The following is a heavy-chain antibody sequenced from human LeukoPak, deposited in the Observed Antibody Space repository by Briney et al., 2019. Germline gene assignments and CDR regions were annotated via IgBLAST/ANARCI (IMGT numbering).Heavy chain of an antibody. Sequence: ASAKVSCKASGYTFTTSGISWVRQVPGQGLEWMGWISAYNGNTNYAQKIQGRVTMTTDTSTSTAYMELRSLRSDDTAVYYCARAVDNYDSRNGYHPVYMDVWGKGTTVTVSS. J-gene: IGHJ6*03. CDR3: ARAVDNYDSRNGYHPVYMDV. D-gene: IGHD3-3*01. CDR1: GYTFTTSG. CDR2: ISAYNGNT. V-gene: IGHV1-18*01.